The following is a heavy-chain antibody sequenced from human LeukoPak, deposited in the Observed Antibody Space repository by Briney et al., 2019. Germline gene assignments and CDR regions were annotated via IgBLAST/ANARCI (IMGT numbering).Heavy chain of an antibody. CDR2: ISNSSGTT. CDR1: RFTFSSYS. J-gene: IGHJ6*02. D-gene: IGHD3-22*01. CDR3: ARGGSGYGDYYYFYGMDV. Sequence: GGFLRLSCAASRFTFSSYSMNWVRQAPGKGLEWVSYISNSSGTTYYADSVKGRFTISRDNAKNSLYLQMNSLRDEDTAVYYCARGGSGYGDYYYFYGMDVWGQGTTVTVSS. V-gene: IGHV3-48*02.